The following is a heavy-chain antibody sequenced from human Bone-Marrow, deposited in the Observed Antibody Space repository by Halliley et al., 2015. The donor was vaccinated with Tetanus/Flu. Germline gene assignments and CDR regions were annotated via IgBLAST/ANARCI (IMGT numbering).Heavy chain of an antibody. Sequence: SLRLSCAASGFTFGSYGMHWVRQAPGKGLDWLAAISYDGSNTYYADSVKGRFTISRDMSKHTLYLQMNSLRAEDTAVYYCAKRGPRGGGRQFDSWGQGTLVIVSS. D-gene: IGHD2-15*01. CDR3: AKRGPRGGGRQFDS. J-gene: IGHJ4*02. CDR2: ISYDGSNT. CDR1: GFTFGSYG. V-gene: IGHV3-30*18.